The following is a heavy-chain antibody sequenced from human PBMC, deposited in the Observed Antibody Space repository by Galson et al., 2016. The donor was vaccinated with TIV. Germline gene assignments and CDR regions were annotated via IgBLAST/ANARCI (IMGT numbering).Heavy chain of an antibody. J-gene: IGHJ6*02. CDR2: INTYNGDT. V-gene: IGHV1-18*01. Sequence: SVKVSCKASGGIFRSQAICWVRQAPGQGLEWMGWINTYNGDTNYTQKLQGRVTMATDTSTSTAYMELRSLRSDDTAVYYCARDVSHGLDVWGQGTTVTVSS. CDR3: ARDVSHGLDV. CDR1: GGIFRSQA.